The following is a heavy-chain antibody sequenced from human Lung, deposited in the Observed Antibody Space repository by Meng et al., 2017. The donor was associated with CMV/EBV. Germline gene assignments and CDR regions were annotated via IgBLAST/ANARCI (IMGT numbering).Heavy chain of an antibody. CDR3: ARNSYGDFDPFQY. J-gene: IGHJ4*02. D-gene: IGHD4-17*01. V-gene: IGHV4-4*02. CDR1: GGSRSSGDG. Sequence: GGSRSSGDGWGVGRQTPGKGWEWIGKIRHTGITNSNTSLNIRVIMSVDKSKNQFSLKRHSVTAADTAVYYCARNSYGDFDPFQYWGQGILVTVSS. CDR2: IRHTGIT.